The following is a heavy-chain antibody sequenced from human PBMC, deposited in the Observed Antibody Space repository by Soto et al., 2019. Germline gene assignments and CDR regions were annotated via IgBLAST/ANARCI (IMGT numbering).Heavy chain of an antibody. CDR1: GFTFSSYW. D-gene: IGHD3-22*01. V-gene: IGHV3-74*01. CDR2: INSDGSST. J-gene: IGHJ5*02. Sequence: GGSLRLSCAASGFTFSSYWMHWVRQAPGKGLVWVSRINSDGSSTSYADSVKGRFTISRDNAKNTLYLQMNSLRAEDTAAYYCARDAFYDSSGYYIYNWFDPWGQGTLVTVSS. CDR3: ARDAFYDSSGYYIYNWFDP.